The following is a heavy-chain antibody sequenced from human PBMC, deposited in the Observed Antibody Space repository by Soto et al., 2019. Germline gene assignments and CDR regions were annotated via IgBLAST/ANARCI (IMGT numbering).Heavy chain of an antibody. D-gene: IGHD3-16*01. V-gene: IGHV4-30-4*01. CDR3: ARVRGGGADAFDI. Sequence: QVQLQESGPGLVKPSQTLSLTCTVSGGSISSGDYYWSWIRQPPGKGLEWIGYIYYSGSTYYNPYLKGRVTISVDTSKNQFSLKLSSVTAADTAVYYCARVRGGGADAFDIWGQGTMVTVSS. CDR1: GGSISSGDYY. J-gene: IGHJ3*02. CDR2: IYYSGST.